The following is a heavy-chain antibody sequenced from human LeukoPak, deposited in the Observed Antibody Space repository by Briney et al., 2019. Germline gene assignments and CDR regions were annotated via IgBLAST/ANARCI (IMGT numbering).Heavy chain of an antibody. J-gene: IGHJ6*03. CDR1: GFTFSDYY. CDR3: ARDATTELGTVYMDV. Sequence: GGSLRLSCAASGFTFSDYYMSRIRQAPGKGLEWLSHISTSGSSIHYADSVKGRFTISRDNAKNSLYLQMNSLRVEDTAVYYCARDATTELGTVYMDVWGKGTTVTISS. V-gene: IGHV3-11*04. CDR2: ISTSGSSI. D-gene: IGHD4-17*01.